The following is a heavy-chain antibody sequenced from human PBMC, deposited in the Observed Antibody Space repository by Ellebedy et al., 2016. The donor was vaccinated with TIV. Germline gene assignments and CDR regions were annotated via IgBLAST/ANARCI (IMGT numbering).Heavy chain of an antibody. Sequence: SGPTLVKPTETLTLTCTVSGFSLSSDTMGVTWIRQPPGKALEWLAHIFSNDEKSYSTSLKSRLTISRDTSKSQVVLSMTNVAPVDTGTYYCARIPNFDWFGGFDPWGQGTLVTVSS. CDR3: ARIPNFDWFGGFDP. V-gene: IGHV2-26*01. J-gene: IGHJ5*02. D-gene: IGHD3-9*01. CDR1: GFSLSSDTMG. CDR2: IFSNDEK.